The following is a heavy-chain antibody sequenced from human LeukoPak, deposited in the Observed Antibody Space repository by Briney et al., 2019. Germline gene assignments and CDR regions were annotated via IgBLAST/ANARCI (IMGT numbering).Heavy chain of an antibody. J-gene: IGHJ4*01. D-gene: IGHD3-10*01. CDR1: GFTFSTQG. V-gene: IGHV3-30*02. CDR2: IQNDATDK. CDR3: VRESGRSRVGELLRD. Sequence: PGGSLTLSCAASGFTFSTQGIHWVRQAPGKGLEWVTFIQNDATDKRYADSVKGRFTVSRDNSKNTVYLQMNSLRSEDTAMYYCVRESGRSRVGELLRDWGHGTLVIVSS.